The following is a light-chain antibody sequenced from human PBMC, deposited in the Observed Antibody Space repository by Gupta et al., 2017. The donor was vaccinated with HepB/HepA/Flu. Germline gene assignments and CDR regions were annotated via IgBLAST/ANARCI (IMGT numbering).Light chain of an antibody. CDR3: RQAEHWPIT. Sequence: DVVMTQSPLSLPVTLGQPASISCRSSQGLVYSDGNTYLSWFQQRPGQSPRRLIYKGSDRDSGVPDRFSGSGSGNGYTLMISRVEADDVGIYYCRQAEHWPITFGRGTKVEIK. CDR1: QGLVYSDGNTY. CDR2: KGS. V-gene: IGKV2-30*01. J-gene: IGKJ4*01.